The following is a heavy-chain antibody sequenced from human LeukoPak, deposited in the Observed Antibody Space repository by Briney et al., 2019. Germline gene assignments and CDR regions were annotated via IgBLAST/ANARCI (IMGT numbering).Heavy chain of an antibody. CDR2: INHSGRT. V-gene: IGHV4-34*01. Sequence: SETLSLTCAVYGGSFSGYYWSWIRQPPGKGLEWIGEINHSGRTNYNPSLKSRVTISVDTSKNQFSLKLSSVTAADTAVYYCARGRVESQRPQNYGDQVDYWGQGTLVTVSS. J-gene: IGHJ4*02. CDR3: ARGRVESQRPQNYGDQVDY. D-gene: IGHD4-17*01. CDR1: GGSFSGYY.